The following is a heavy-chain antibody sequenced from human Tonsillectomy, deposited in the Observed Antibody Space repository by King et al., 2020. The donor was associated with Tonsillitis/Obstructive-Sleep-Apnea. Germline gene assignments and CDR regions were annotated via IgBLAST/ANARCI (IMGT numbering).Heavy chain of an antibody. D-gene: IGHD3-22*01. CDR2: IIPIFGVA. J-gene: IGHJ4*02. V-gene: IGHV1-69*17. Sequence: PLVPSGAAVQKPGSSVKVSCQASGDTFNTYAITWVRQAPGQGPEWMGGIIPIFGVANYAQKFQDRVTITADKSTSTAYMELSSLRSEDTAGYYGARQGYDRRGEDDGDDGGKGTLVT. CDR3: ARQGYDRRGEDDGDD. CDR1: GDTFNTYA.